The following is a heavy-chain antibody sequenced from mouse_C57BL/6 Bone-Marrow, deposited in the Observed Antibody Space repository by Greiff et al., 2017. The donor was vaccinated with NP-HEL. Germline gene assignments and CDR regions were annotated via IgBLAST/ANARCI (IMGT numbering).Heavy chain of an antibody. CDR1: GFSLTSYG. CDR2: IWRGGST. J-gene: IGHJ2*01. Sequence: VMLVESGPGLVQPSQSLSITCTVSGFSLTSYGVHWVRQSPGKGLEWLGVIWRGGSTDYNAAFMSRLSITKDNSKSQVFFKMNSLQADDTAIYYCAKKSSGGLGIDYWGQGTTLTVSS. V-gene: IGHV2-5*01. D-gene: IGHD4-1*01. CDR3: AKKSSGGLGIDY.